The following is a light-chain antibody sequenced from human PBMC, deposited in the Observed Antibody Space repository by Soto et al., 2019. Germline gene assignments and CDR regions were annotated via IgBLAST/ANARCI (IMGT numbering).Light chain of an antibody. CDR3: QQYGSSLPIT. Sequence: EIVLTQSPGTLSLSPGERATLSCRASQTVSSIYLAWYQQKPGQAPRLLIYNGSSRATGIPDRFSGSGSGTDFTLTISRLEPEDFAVYYCQQYGSSLPITFGQGTRLEI. V-gene: IGKV3-20*01. J-gene: IGKJ5*01. CDR2: NGS. CDR1: QTVSSIY.